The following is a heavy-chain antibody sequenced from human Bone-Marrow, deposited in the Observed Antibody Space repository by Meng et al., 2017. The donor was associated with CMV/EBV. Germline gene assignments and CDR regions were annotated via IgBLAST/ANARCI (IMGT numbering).Heavy chain of an antibody. CDR3: ARVNGGTSPYYYYYGMDV. D-gene: IGHD4-23*01. Sequence: SQTLSLTCAISGDSVSSNSAAWNWIRQSPSRGLEWLGRTYYRSKWYNDYAVSVKSRITINPDTSKNQFYLQLNSVTPEDTAVYYCARVNGGTSPYYYYYGMDVWGQGTTVTVSS. CDR2: TYYRSKWYN. V-gene: IGHV6-1*01. CDR1: GDSVSSNSAA. J-gene: IGHJ6*02.